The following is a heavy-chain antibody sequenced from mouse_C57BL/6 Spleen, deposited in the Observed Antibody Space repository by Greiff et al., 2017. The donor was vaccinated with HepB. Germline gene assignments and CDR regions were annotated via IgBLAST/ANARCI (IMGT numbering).Heavy chain of an antibody. CDR2: IYPGDGDT. Sequence: QVQLKESGAELVKPGASVKISCKASGYAFSSYWMNWVKQRPGKGLEWIGQIYPGDGDTNYNGKFKGKATLTADKSSSTAYMQLSSLTSEDSAVYFCARFHYYGSSPRAMDYWGQGTSVTVSS. CDR3: ARFHYYGSSPRAMDY. CDR1: GYAFSSYW. J-gene: IGHJ4*01. D-gene: IGHD1-1*01. V-gene: IGHV1-80*01.